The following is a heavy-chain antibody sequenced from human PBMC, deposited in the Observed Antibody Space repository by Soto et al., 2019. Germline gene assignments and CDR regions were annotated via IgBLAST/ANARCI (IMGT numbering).Heavy chain of an antibody. V-gene: IGHV5-10-1*01. D-gene: IGHD3-22*01. CDR1: GYSFAVYW. J-gene: IGHJ4*02. CDR3: ARQIYDSDTGPIFQYYFDS. Sequence: GESLKISWKGSGYSFAVYWITWVRQKPGRGLEWMGRIDPSDSQTYYSPSFRGHVTISVTKSITTVFLQWSSLRASDTAMYYCARQIYDSDTGPIFQYYFDSWGQGTPVTVSS. CDR2: IDPSDSQT.